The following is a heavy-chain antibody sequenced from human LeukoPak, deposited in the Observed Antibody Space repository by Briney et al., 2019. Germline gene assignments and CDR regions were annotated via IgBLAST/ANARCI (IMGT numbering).Heavy chain of an antibody. CDR1: GSIFTSYW. V-gene: IGHV5-51*01. CDR3: ARLGGGSIDYYSYYGMDV. Sequence: GASLQICCEGAGSIFTSYWIGWGRRLPGKGVEGMGIIYPGDCDTKYSPSFQGQVTISADKSISTAYLQWSSLKPSDTAMYYCARLGGGSIDYYSYYGMDVWGQGTTVTVSS. CDR2: IYPGDCDT. D-gene: IGHD2-15*01. J-gene: IGHJ6*02.